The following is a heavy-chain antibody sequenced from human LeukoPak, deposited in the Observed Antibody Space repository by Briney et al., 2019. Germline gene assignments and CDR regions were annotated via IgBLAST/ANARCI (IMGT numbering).Heavy chain of an antibody. Sequence: GGSLRLSCAASGFSFSDYDIHWVRLAPGKGLEWVSVISHDGSNKYYADSVKGRFTISRDNSKNTLYLQMNSLRAEDTAVYYCARDKDFGVVTNPYFDYWGQGTLVTVSS. D-gene: IGHD3-3*01. CDR3: ARDKDFGVVTNPYFDY. CDR2: ISHDGSNK. J-gene: IGHJ4*02. CDR1: GFSFSDYD. V-gene: IGHV3-30*19.